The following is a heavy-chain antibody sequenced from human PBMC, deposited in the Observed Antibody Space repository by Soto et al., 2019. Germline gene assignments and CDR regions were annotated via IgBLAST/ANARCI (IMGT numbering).Heavy chain of an antibody. CDR3: ARGISTSSGWDYFDY. D-gene: IGHD6-19*01. CDR2: IIPIFGTA. CDR1: GGTFSSYA. J-gene: IGHJ4*02. V-gene: IGHV1-69*13. Sequence: SVKVSCKASGGTFSSYAISWVRQAPGQGLEWMGGIIPIFGTANYAQKFQGRVTITADESTSTAFMELSSLRSEDTAVYYCARGISTSSGWDYFDYWGQGTLVTVSS.